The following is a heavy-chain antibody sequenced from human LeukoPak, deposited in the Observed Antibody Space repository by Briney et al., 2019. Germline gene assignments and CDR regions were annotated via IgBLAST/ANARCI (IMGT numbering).Heavy chain of an antibody. V-gene: IGHV3-30-3*01. CDR3: ATDFRILAARSGYGMDV. CDR1: GFTLSSYA. Sequence: PGRSLRLSCAASGFTLSSYAMHWVRQAPGKGLEWVAVVSYDGSNKYYADSVKGRFTISRDNSKNTLYLQMNSLRAEDTAVYYCATDFRILAARSGYGMDVWGQGTTVTVSS. J-gene: IGHJ6*02. CDR2: VSYDGSNK. D-gene: IGHD6-6*01.